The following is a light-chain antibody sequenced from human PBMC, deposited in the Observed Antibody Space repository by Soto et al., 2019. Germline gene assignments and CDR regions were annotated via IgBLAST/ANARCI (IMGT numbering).Light chain of an antibody. J-gene: IGLJ1*01. CDR3: LSYTSSTTYV. CDR1: SSDVGGYNS. V-gene: IGLV2-14*01. Sequence: QSVLTQPASVSGSPGQSITISCTGTSSDVGGYNSVSWYQQPPGKAPKLVIFDVSNRPSGVSNRFSGSKSGNTASLTISGLQPEDEADYYCLSYTSSTTYVFGTGSKRTVL. CDR2: DVS.